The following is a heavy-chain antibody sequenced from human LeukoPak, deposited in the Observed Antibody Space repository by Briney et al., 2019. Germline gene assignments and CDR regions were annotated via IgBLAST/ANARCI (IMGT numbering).Heavy chain of an antibody. CDR1: GGTFISYA. CDR3: ARVRYSSGWYMDWFDP. D-gene: IGHD6-19*01. CDR2: IIPILGIA. Sequence: SVKVSCKASGGTFISYAISWVRQAPGQGLEWMGRIIPILGIANYAQKFQGRVTITADKSTSTAYMELSSLRSEDTAVYYCARVRYSSGWYMDWFDPWGQGTLVTVSS. V-gene: IGHV1-69*04. J-gene: IGHJ5*02.